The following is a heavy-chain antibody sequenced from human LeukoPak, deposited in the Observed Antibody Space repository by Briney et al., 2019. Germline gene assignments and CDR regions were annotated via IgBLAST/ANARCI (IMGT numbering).Heavy chain of an antibody. V-gene: IGHV3-23*01. CDR1: GFTYTNYA. J-gene: IGHJ4*02. CDR2: ISASGVMT. Sequence: GGSLRLSCAASGFTYTNYAMTWVRQAPGKGLEWVSSISASGVMTYYADSVKGRFTVSRDTSRNSLYLQMSSLRAEDTAIYYCARDQGGDTSYWGQGTLVTVSS. D-gene: IGHD2-2*01. CDR3: ARDQGGDTSY.